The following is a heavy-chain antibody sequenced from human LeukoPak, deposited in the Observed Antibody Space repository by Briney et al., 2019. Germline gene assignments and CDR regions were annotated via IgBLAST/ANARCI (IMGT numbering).Heavy chain of an antibody. V-gene: IGHV4-34*01. CDR1: GGSFSGYY. D-gene: IGHD6-19*01. CDR3: ARRARSSGWLLIGYFDY. Sequence: SETLSLTCAVYGGSFSGYYWSWIRQPPGKGLEWIGEINHSGSTNYNPSLKSRVTISVDTSKYQFSLKLSSVTAADTAVYYCARRARSSGWLLIGYFDYWGQGTLVTVSS. J-gene: IGHJ4*02. CDR2: INHSGST.